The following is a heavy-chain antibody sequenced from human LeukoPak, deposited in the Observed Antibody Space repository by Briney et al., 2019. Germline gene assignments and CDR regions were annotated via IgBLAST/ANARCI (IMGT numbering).Heavy chain of an antibody. D-gene: IGHD5-12*01. J-gene: IGHJ4*02. CDR1: GFTFSSYA. V-gene: IGHV3-30-3*01. CDR2: ISYDGSNK. CDR3: ARDQLAYSGYDTLFDY. Sequence: GGSLRLSCAASGFTFSSYAMHWVRQAPGKGLEWVAVISYDGSNKYYADSVKGRFTISRDNSKNTLYLQMNSLRAEDTAVYYCARDQLAYSGYDTLFDYWGQGTLVTVSS.